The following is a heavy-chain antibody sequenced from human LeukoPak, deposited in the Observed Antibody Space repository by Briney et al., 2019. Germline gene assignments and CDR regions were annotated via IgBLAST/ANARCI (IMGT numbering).Heavy chain of an antibody. Sequence: GSLRLSCAASGFTFSSYSMNWVRQAPGKGLEWVSSISSSSSYIYYADSVKGRFTISRDNAKNSLYLQMNSLRAEDTAVYYCARTSIAAADSDAFDIWGQGTMVTVSS. CDR3: ARTSIAAADSDAFDI. CDR1: GFTFSSYS. D-gene: IGHD6-13*01. CDR2: ISSSSSYI. J-gene: IGHJ3*02. V-gene: IGHV3-21*01.